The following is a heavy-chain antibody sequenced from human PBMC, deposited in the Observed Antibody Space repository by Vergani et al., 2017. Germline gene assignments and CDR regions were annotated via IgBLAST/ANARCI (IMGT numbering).Heavy chain of an antibody. CDR2: ISGSGGST. J-gene: IGHJ6*03. V-gene: IGHV3-23*01. CDR3: AKDVDGDSTSYYYYYMDV. D-gene: IGHD4-17*01. Sequence: EVQLLESGGGLVQPGGSLRLSCAASGFTFSSYAMSWVRQAPGKGLEWVSAISGSGGSTYYADSVKGRFTISRDNSKNTLYLQMNSLRAEDTAVYYWAKDVDGDSTSYYYYYMDVWGKGTTVTVSS. CDR1: GFTFSSYA.